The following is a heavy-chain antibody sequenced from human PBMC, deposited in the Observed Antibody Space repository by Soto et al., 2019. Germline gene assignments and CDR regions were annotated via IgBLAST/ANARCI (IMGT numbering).Heavy chain of an antibody. Sequence: GGSLRLSCAASGFTFSGSAMHWVRQASGKGLEWVGRIRSKANSYATAYAASVKGRFTISGDDSKNTAYLQMNSLKTEDTAVYYCTRTLEYSSSLGVYFDYWDQGTLVTVSS. CDR1: GFTFSGSA. J-gene: IGHJ4*02. CDR3: TRTLEYSSSLGVYFDY. D-gene: IGHD6-6*01. CDR2: IRSKANSYAT. V-gene: IGHV3-73*01.